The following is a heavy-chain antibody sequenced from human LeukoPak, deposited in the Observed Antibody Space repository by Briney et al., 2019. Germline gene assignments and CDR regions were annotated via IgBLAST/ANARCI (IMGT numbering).Heavy chain of an antibody. V-gene: IGHV4-61*02. CDR2: IYTSGST. J-gene: IGHJ5*02. CDR1: GGSISSGTYY. CDR3: ARVLGYYGSGSPKGYWFDP. D-gene: IGHD3-10*01. Sequence: SETLSLTCSVSGGSISSGTYYWSWIRQPAGRGLEWIGRIYTSGSTNYNPSLKSRVTISLETSKNQFSLKLSSVTAADTAVYYCARVLGYYGSGSPKGYWFDPWGQGTLVTVSS.